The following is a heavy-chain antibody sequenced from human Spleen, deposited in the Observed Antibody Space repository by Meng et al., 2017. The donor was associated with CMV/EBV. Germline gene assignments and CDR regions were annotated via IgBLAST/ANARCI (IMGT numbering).Heavy chain of an antibody. J-gene: IGHJ4*02. CDR1: GGSISSSSYY. Sequence: GSLRLSCTVSGGSISSSSYYWGWIRQPPGKGLEWIGSIYYSGSTSYNPSLKSRVTISVDTSKNQFSLKLSSVTAADTAVYYCASDLAGPYDILTGYNLAAFDYWGQGTLVTVSS. CDR2: IYYSGST. D-gene: IGHD3-9*01. CDR3: ASDLAGPYDILTGYNLAAFDY. V-gene: IGHV4-39*07.